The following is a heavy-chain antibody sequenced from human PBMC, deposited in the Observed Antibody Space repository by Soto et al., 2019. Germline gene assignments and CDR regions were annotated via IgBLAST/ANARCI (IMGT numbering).Heavy chain of an antibody. V-gene: IGHV4-34*01. CDR1: GGSFSGYY. Sequence: QVQLQQWGAGLLKPSETLSVTCAVYGGSFSGYYWNWIRQPQGKGLEWIGEINHSGSTNYNPSLKSRVTISVDTSKNQFSLKLSSVTAADTAVYYCARAYGRNFDYWGQGTLVTVSS. CDR2: INHSGST. J-gene: IGHJ4*02. CDR3: ARAYGRNFDY. D-gene: IGHD3-10*01.